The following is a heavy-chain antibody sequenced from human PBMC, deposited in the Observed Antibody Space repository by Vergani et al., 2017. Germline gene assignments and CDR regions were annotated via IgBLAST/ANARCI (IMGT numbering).Heavy chain of an antibody. D-gene: IGHD6-13*01. CDR1: GFTFGDYA. V-gene: IGHV3-49*04. CDR3: TRCIAAAGISGVYYGMDV. Sequence: EVQLVESGGGLVQPGRSLRLSCTASGFTFGDYAMSWVRQAPGKGLEWVGFIRSKAYGGTTEYAASVKGRFTISRDDSKSIAYLQMNSLKTEDTAVYYCTRCIAAAGISGVYYGMDVWGQGTTVTVSS. J-gene: IGHJ6*02. CDR2: IRSKAYGGTT.